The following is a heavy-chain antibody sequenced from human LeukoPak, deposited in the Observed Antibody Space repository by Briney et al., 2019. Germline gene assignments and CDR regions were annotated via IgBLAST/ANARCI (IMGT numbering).Heavy chain of an antibody. Sequence: SETLSLTCTVSGGSISSYFWNWIRQPPGKGLEWIGYMYHYGGTNYNPSLKSRVTISIDKPKKQFSLKLISVTAADTAIYYCARVGGMTTVNNAAFDIWGQGTMVTVSS. J-gene: IGHJ3*02. CDR1: GGSISSYF. CDR2: MYHYGGT. V-gene: IGHV4-59*01. D-gene: IGHD4-11*01. CDR3: ARVGGMTTVNNAAFDI.